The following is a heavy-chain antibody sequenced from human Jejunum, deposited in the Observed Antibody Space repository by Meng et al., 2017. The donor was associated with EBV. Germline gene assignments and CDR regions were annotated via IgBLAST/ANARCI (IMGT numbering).Heavy chain of an antibody. D-gene: IGHD3-22*01. Sequence: VHVVQLGAEVKTPGASVRVSCKASGYTFTGYFIHWVRQAPGQGLEWMGRINPNSGGTSYTQKFQGRVTMTRDTSITTAYMELSRLGSDDTAVYYCARDYSDSSRQGYWGQGTLVTVSS. J-gene: IGHJ4*02. CDR2: INPNSGGT. V-gene: IGHV1-2*06. CDR3: ARDYSDSSRQGY. CDR1: GYTFTGYF.